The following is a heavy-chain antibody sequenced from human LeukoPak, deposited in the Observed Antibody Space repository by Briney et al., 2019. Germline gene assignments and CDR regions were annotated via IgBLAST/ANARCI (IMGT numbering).Heavy chain of an antibody. CDR3: ARLPRITMVRGVPPFDY. CDR2: ISAYNGNT. D-gene: IGHD3-10*01. J-gene: IGHJ4*02. Sequence: GASVKVSCKASGYTFTSYGISWVRQAPGQGLEWMGWISAYNGNTNYAQKLQGRVTMTTDTSTSTAYMELRSLRSDDTAVYYCARLPRITMVRGVPPFDYWGQGTLVTVSS. CDR1: GYTFTSYG. V-gene: IGHV1-18*01.